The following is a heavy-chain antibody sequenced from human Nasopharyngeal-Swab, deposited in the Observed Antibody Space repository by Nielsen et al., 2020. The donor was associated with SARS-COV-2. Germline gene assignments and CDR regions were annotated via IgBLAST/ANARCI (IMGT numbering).Heavy chain of an antibody. CDR1: GFTFSAHY. Sequence: GSLRLSCAASGFTFSAHYMDWVRQAPGKGPEWVGRSRNKANSYTTEYAASVKGRFTIPRDDSKNSLYLQMSSLRTEDTALYYCARDLSSIWTSGLGVWGQGTTVIVSS. CDR2: SRNKANSYTT. D-gene: IGHD6-13*01. J-gene: IGHJ6*02. V-gene: IGHV3-72*01. CDR3: ARDLSSIWTSGLGV.